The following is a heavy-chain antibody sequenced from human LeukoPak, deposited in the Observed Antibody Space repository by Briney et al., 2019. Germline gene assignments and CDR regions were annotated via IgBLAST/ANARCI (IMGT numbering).Heavy chain of an antibody. Sequence: SQTLSLTCTVSGGSISSSSYYWGWIRQPPGKGLEWIGSIYYSGSTYYNPSLKSRVTISVDTSKNQFSLKLSSVTAADTAVYYCARRRRDGYKPFDYWGQGTLVTVSS. J-gene: IGHJ4*02. D-gene: IGHD5-24*01. V-gene: IGHV4-39*01. CDR2: IYYSGST. CDR3: ARRRRDGYKPFDY. CDR1: GGSISSSSYY.